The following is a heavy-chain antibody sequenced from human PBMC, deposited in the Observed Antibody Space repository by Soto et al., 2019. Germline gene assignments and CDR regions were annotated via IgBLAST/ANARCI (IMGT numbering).Heavy chain of an antibody. D-gene: IGHD3-9*01. CDR1: GGSFSGYY. Sequence: SETLSLTCAVYGGSFSGYYWSWIRQPPGKGLEWIGEINHSGSTNYNPSLKSRVTISVDTSKNQFSLKLSSVTAADTAVYYCARAPSPLFEYDILTGYYGDNWFDPWGQGTLVTVSS. J-gene: IGHJ5*02. CDR3: ARAPSPLFEYDILTGYYGDNWFDP. CDR2: INHSGST. V-gene: IGHV4-34*01.